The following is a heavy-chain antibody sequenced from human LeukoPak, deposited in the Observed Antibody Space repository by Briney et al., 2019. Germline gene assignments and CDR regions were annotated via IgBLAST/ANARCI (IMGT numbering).Heavy chain of an antibody. V-gene: IGHV3-33*01. Sequence: PGGSLRLSCAASGFIFNSYGMHWVRQAPGKGLEWVALIWYDGSNKYYADSVKGRFTISRDNSKNTLYLQMNSLRAEDTAVYYCARDKTMVRGVSYGMDVWGQGTTVTVSS. D-gene: IGHD3-10*01. J-gene: IGHJ6*02. CDR2: IWYDGSNK. CDR1: GFIFNSYG. CDR3: ARDKTMVRGVSYGMDV.